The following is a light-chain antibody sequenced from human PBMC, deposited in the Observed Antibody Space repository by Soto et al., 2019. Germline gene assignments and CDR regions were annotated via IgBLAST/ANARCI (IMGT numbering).Light chain of an antibody. Sequence: DIQLPQSPSTLSAYVGDRVTITCRASQSISSWLAWYQQKPGKAPNLLIYKASTLESGVPSRFSGSGSGTEFTLTSSSVQPDDFATYYCQQYKSYPLTFGGGTKVDIK. CDR2: KAS. V-gene: IGKV1-5*03. CDR3: QQYKSYPLT. CDR1: QSISSW. J-gene: IGKJ4*02.